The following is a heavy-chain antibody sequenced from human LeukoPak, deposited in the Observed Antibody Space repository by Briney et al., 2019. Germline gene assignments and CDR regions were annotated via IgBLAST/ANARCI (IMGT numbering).Heavy chain of an antibody. V-gene: IGHV4-39*07. J-gene: IGHJ6*03. CDR1: SGSISTSNYY. CDR3: ARLLLGSTKYYYYMDV. Sequence: SETLSLTCTVSSGSISTSNYYWSWIRQPPGMGLEWIGEINRSGSTNYNPSLKSRVTISVDTSKNQFSLTLSSVTAADTAVYYCARLLLGSTKYYYYMDVWGKGTTVTISS. CDR2: INRSGST. D-gene: IGHD1-26*01.